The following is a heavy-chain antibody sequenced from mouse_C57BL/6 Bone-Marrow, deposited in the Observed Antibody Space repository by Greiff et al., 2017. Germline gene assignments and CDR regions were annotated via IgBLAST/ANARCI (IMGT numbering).Heavy chain of an antibody. D-gene: IGHD4-1*01. J-gene: IGHJ2*01. CDR1: GYTFTSYT. CDR2: INPSSGYT. Sequence: VNLVESGAELARPGASVKMSCKASGYTFTSYTMHWVKQRPGQGLEWIGYINPSSGYTKYNQKFKDKATLTADKSSSTAYMQLSSLTSEDSAVYYCARSRTGGYWGQGTTLTVSS. V-gene: IGHV1-4*01. CDR3: ARSRTGGY.